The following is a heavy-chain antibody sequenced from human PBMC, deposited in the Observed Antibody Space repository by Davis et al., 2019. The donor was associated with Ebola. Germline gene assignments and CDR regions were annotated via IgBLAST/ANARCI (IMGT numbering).Heavy chain of an antibody. D-gene: IGHD6-25*01. Sequence: PGGSLRLSCAASGFTFSSYGMHWVRQAPGKGLEWVAVISYDGSNKYYADSVKGRFTISRDNSKNTLYLQMNSLRAEDTAVYYCARDSRLHYWGQGTLVTVSS. J-gene: IGHJ4*02. V-gene: IGHV3-30*03. CDR2: ISYDGSNK. CDR1: GFTFSSYG. CDR3: ARDSRLHY.